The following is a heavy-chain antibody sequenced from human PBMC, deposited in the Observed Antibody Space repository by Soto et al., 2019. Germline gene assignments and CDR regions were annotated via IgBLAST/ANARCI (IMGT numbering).Heavy chain of an antibody. CDR3: ARAGMPAAGTRGLVWFDP. V-gene: IGHV1-8*01. CDR1: GYTFTSYD. CDR2: MNPNSGNT. J-gene: IGHJ5*02. D-gene: IGHD6-13*01. Sequence: ASVKVSCKASGYTFTSYDINWVRQATGQGLEWMRWMNPNSGNTGYAQKFQGRLTMSWTTSISTAYMELSSLTSDDTAVYYCARAGMPAAGTRGLVWFDPWGQGTLVTVSS.